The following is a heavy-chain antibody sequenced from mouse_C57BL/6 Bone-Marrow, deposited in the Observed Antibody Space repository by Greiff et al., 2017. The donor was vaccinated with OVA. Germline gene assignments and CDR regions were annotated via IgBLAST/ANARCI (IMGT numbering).Heavy chain of an antibody. CDR1: GYTFTDYN. J-gene: IGHJ3*01. CDR3: AREGDDYDEDWFAY. Sequence: EVQLQQSGPELVKPGASVKIPCKASGYTFTDYNMDWVKQSHGKSLEWIGDINPNNGGTIYNQKFKGKATLTVDKSSSTAYMELRSLTSEDTAVYYCAREGDDYDEDWFAYWGQGTLVTVSA. CDR2: INPNNGGT. D-gene: IGHD2-4*01. V-gene: IGHV1-18*01.